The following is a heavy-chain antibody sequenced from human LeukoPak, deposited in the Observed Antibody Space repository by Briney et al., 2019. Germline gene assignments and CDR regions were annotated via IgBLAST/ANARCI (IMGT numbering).Heavy chain of an antibody. J-gene: IGHJ6*02. Sequence: PGGSLRLSCAASGFTFSSYGMHWVRQAPGKGLEWVAVIWYDGSNKYYADSVKGRFTISRDNSKNTLYLQMNSLRAEDTAVYYCARDFQWFGDKYGMDVWGQGTTVTVSS. V-gene: IGHV3-33*01. CDR1: GFTFSSYG. D-gene: IGHD3-10*01. CDR2: IWYDGSNK. CDR3: ARDFQWFGDKYGMDV.